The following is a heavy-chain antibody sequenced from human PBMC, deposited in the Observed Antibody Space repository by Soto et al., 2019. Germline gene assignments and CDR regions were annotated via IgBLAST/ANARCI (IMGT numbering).Heavy chain of an antibody. CDR3: ARDGGAY. Sequence: QVQLVESGGGVVQPGRSLRLSCAASGFTFSSYAMHWVRRAPGKGLEWVAVMSYDGSNKYYADSVKGRFTISRDNSKNTLYLQMNSLRPEDTALYCCARDGGAYWGQGTLVIVSS. CDR2: MSYDGSNK. CDR1: GFTFSSYA. J-gene: IGHJ4*02. D-gene: IGHD3-16*01. V-gene: IGHV3-30-3*01.